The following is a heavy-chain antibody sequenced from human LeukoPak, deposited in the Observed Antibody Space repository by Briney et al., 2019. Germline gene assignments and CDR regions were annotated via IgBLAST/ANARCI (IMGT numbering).Heavy chain of an antibody. CDR1: GFTFSSYA. CDR3: ARDPRLRYFDWLSPAYYYYYMDV. Sequence: GRSLRLSCAASGFTFSSYAMHWVRQAPGKGLEWVAVISYDGSNKYYADSVKGRFTISRDNSKNTLYLQMNSLRAEDTAVYYCARDPRLRYFDWLSPAYYYYYMDVWGKGTTVTVSS. CDR2: ISYDGSNK. V-gene: IGHV3-30*04. D-gene: IGHD3-9*01. J-gene: IGHJ6*03.